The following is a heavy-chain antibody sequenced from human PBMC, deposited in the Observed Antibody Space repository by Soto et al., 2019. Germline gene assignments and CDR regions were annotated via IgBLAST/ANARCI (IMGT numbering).Heavy chain of an antibody. J-gene: IGHJ4*02. D-gene: IGHD5-18*01. CDR1: GFTFDDYA. V-gene: IGHV3-9*01. CDR2: ISWNSGSI. Sequence: GGSLRLSCAASGFTFDDYAMHWVRQAPGKGLEWVSGISWNSGSIGYADSVKGRFTISRDNAKNSLYLQMNSLRAEDTALYYCAKGSGIQLWSIFDYWGQGTLVTVSS. CDR3: AKGSGIQLWSIFDY.